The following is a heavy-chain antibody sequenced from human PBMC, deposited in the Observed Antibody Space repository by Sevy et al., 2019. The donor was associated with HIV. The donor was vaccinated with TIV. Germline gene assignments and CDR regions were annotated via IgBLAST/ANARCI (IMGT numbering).Heavy chain of an antibody. J-gene: IGHJ4*02. Sequence: ASVKVSCKSSGRTFRSNAIRWVRQAPGQGLEWMGGIIPMFGTANYAQKFQGRVTITADESASTAYMELSSLRSDDTAIYYCARSISWYASFDYWGQGTLVTVSS. D-gene: IGHD6-13*01. CDR1: GRTFRSNA. CDR2: IIPMFGTA. V-gene: IGHV1-69*13. CDR3: ARSISWYASFDY.